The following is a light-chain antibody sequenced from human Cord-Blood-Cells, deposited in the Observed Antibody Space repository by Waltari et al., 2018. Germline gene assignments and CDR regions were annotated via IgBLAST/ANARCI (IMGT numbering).Light chain of an antibody. V-gene: IGKV1-39*01. CDR2: AAS. J-gene: IGKJ5*01. CDR3: QQSYSTPIT. CDR1: QSISSY. Sequence: DIQMTQSPSSLSASVGDRVTITRRASQSISSYLKWYPQKPGKAPKLLIYAASSLQSGVPSRFSGSGSGRDFTLTISSLQPEDFATYDCQQSYSTPITFGQGTRLEIK.